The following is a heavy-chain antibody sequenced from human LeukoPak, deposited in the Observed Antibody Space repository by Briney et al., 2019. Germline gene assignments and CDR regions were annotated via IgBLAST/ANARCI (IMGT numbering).Heavy chain of an antibody. D-gene: IGHD4-17*01. CDR2: IYYSGST. V-gene: IGHV4-39*01. CDR1: GGSISSSSYY. J-gene: IGHJ4*02. CDR3: ARGTTVTLPGY. Sequence: SETLSLTCTVSGGSISSSSYYWGWIRQPPGKGLEWIGSIYYSGSTYYNPSLKSRVTISVDTSKNQFSLKLSSVTAADTAVYYCARGTTVTLPGYWGQGTLVTVSS.